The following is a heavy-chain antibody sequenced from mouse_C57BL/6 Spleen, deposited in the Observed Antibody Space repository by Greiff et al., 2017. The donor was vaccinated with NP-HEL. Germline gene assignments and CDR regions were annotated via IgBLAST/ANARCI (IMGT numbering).Heavy chain of an antibody. D-gene: IGHD1-3*01. CDR1: GYTFTSYW. CDR2: INPSNGGT. V-gene: IGHV1-53*01. CDR3: AREWRRSMDY. Sequence: QVQLKQPGAELVKPGASVKMSCKASGYTFTSYWITWVKQRPGQGLEWIGNINPSNGGTNYNEKFKSKATLTVDKSSSTAYMQLSSLTSEDSAVYYCAREWRRSMDYWGQGTSVTVSS. J-gene: IGHJ4*01.